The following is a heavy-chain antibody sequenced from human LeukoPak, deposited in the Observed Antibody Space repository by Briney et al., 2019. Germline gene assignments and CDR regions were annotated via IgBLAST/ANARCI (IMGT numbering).Heavy chain of an antibody. CDR2: ISSSSSYI. J-gene: IGHJ4*02. CDR1: GFTFSSYS. CDR3: ARDRHSGSYYEYDY. V-gene: IGHV3-21*01. D-gene: IGHD1-26*01. Sequence: GGSLRLSCAASGFTFSSYSMNWVRQAPGKGLEWVSSISSSSSYIYYADSVKGRFTISRDNAKNSLYLQMNSPRAEDTAVYYCARDRHSGSYYEYDYWGQGTLVTVSS.